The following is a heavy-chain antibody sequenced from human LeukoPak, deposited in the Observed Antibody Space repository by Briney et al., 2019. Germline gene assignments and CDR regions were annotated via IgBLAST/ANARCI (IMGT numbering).Heavy chain of an antibody. CDR1: GGSISSGGYY. D-gene: IGHD2-15*01. J-gene: IGHJ5*02. CDR3: ARDLSCSGGSCYSHWFDP. CDR2: IYYSGST. Sequence: SETLSLTCTVSGGSISSGGYYWSWIRQHPGKGLEWIGYIYYSGSTYYNPSLKSRVTISVDTSKNQFSLKLSSVTAVDTAVYYCARDLSCSGGSCYSHWFDPWGQGTLVTVSS. V-gene: IGHV4-31*03.